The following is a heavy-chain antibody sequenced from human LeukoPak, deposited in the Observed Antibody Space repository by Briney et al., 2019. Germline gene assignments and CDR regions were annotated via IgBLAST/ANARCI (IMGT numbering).Heavy chain of an antibody. Sequence: GGSLRLSCAASGFTFSSYEMNWVRQAPGKGLELVSYISSSGSTTYYADSVKGRFTISRDNAKNSLYLQMISLRAEDTAVYYCARCGTPNNYYGYGVDVWGQGTTVIVSS. CDR2: ISSSGSTT. J-gene: IGHJ6*02. D-gene: IGHD1-26*01. CDR1: GFTFSSYE. CDR3: ARCGTPNNYYGYGVDV. V-gene: IGHV3-48*03.